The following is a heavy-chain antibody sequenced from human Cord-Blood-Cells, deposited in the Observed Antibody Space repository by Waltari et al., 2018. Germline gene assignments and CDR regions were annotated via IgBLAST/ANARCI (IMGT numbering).Heavy chain of an antibody. CDR2: IKHSGSA. V-gene: IGHV4-34*01. CDR3: ARGHPLNCSGGSCYCILDY. D-gene: IGHD2-15*01. Sequence: QVQLQQWGAGLLKPSETLSLTCAVYGGSFSGYYWSWIRQPPGKGLEWMGEIKHSGSANYNPSLKSRVTISVDASKNQFSLKLSSVTAADTAVYYCARGHPLNCSGGSCYCILDYWGQGTLVTVSS. J-gene: IGHJ4*02. CDR1: GGSFSGYY.